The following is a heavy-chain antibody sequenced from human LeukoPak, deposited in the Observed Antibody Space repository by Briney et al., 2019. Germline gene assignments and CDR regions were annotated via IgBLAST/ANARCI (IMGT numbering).Heavy chain of an antibody. V-gene: IGHV4-59*01. D-gene: IGHD4-17*01. J-gene: IGHJ4*02. CDR3: ARVPDYGDYHRYFDY. CDR2: IYYSGST. CDR1: GGPISSYY. Sequence: PSETLSLTCTVSGGPISSYYWSWIRQPPGKGLEWIGYIYYSGSTNYNPSLKSRVTISVDTSKNQFSLKLSSVTAADTAVYYCARVPDYGDYHRYFDYWGQGTLVTVSS.